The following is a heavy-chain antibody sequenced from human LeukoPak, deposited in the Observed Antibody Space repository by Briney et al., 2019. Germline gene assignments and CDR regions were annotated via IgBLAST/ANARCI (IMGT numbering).Heavy chain of an antibody. Sequence: PSETLSLTCTVSGGSISSSSYYWGWIRQPPGKGLEWVSRMSNDGHTTDYADSVKGRFTISRDNAKNTLFLQMNGLRAEDTAVYYCARDFYGSGDYWGQGTLVTVSS. CDR1: GGSISSSSYY. CDR3: ARDFYGSGDY. V-gene: IGHV3-74*01. J-gene: IGHJ4*02. D-gene: IGHD3-10*01. CDR2: MSNDGHTT.